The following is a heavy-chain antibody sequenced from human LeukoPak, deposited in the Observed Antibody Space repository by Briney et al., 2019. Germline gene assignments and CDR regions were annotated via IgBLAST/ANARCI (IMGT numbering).Heavy chain of an antibody. D-gene: IGHD2-2*01. J-gene: IGHJ6*02. V-gene: IGHV3-33*01. CDR3: ARSVGCCSSTSCYLRLGGMDV. CDR1: GFTFSSYG. Sequence: GGSLRLSCAASGFTFSSYGMHWVRQAPGKGLEWVAVIWYDGSNKYYADSVKGRFTISRDNSKNTLYPQTNSLRAEDTAVYYCARSVGCCSSTSCYLRLGGMDVWGQGTTVTVSS. CDR2: IWYDGSNK.